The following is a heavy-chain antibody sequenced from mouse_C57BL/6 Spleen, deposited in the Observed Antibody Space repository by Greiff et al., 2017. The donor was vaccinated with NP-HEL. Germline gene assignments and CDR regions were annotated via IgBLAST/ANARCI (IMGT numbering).Heavy chain of an antibody. CDR1: GYTFTSYW. Sequence: VQLQQPGAELVKPGASVKLSCKASGYTFTSYWMHWVKQRPGPGLEWIGMIHPNSGSTNYNEKFKSKATLTVDKSSSTAYMQLSSLTSEDSAVYYCARGGEGWYFDYWGQGTTLTVSS. CDR3: ARGGEGWYFDY. CDR2: IHPNSGST. V-gene: IGHV1-64*01. D-gene: IGHD3-2*02. J-gene: IGHJ2*01.